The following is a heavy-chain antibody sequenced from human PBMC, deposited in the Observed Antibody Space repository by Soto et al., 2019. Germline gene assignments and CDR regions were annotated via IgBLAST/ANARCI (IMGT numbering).Heavy chain of an antibody. CDR3: ARDSPAARGDWFDP. V-gene: IGHV4-4*02. CDR1: GGSISSSNW. Sequence: TLSLTCAVSGGSISSSNWWSWVRQPPGKGLEWIGEIYHSGSTNYNPSLKSRVTISVDKSKNQFSLKLSSVTAADTAVYYCARDSPAARGDWFDPWGQGTLVTVSS. J-gene: IGHJ5*02. CDR2: IYHSGST. D-gene: IGHD2-2*01.